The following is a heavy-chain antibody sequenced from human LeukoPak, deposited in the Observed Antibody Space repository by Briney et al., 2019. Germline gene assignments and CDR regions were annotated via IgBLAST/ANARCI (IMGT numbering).Heavy chain of an antibody. CDR1: GGSISSYY. D-gene: IGHD3-9*01. CDR3: ARAYYDILTGYQGYFQH. Sequence: SKTLSLTCTVSGGSISSYYWSWIRQPPGKGLEWIGYIYYSGSTNYNPSLKSRVTISVDTSKNQFSLKLSSVTAADTAVYYCARAYYDILTGYQGYFQHWGQGTLVTVSS. J-gene: IGHJ1*01. V-gene: IGHV4-59*08. CDR2: IYYSGST.